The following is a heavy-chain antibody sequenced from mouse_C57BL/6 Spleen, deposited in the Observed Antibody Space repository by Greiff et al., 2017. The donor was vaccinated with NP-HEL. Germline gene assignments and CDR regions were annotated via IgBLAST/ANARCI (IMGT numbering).Heavy chain of an antibody. CDR3: ALETRLYYDYDEGAWFAY. CDR1: GYTFTDYY. V-gene: IGHV1-84*01. Sequence: VQGVESGPELVKPGASVKISCKASGYTFTDYYINWVKQRPGQGLEWIGWIYPGSGNTKYNEKFKGKATLTVDTSSSTAYMQLSSLTSEDSAVEFCALETRLYYDYDEGAWFAYWGQGTLVTVSA. CDR2: IYPGSGNT. J-gene: IGHJ3*01. D-gene: IGHD2-4*01.